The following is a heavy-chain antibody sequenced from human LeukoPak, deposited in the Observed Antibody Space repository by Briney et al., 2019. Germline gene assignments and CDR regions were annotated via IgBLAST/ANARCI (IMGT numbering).Heavy chain of an antibody. V-gene: IGHV3-48*04. CDR2: ISGRATNT. CDR1: GYPFSNYG. J-gene: IGHJ4*02. Sequence: GGSLRLSCAASGYPFSNYGMDWVRQTPGRGLEWISYISGRATNTEYADSVKARFTISRDNAENTLYLQMDNLRAEDTAVYYCAREGGGYRLFEFWGQGLLVTVSS. CDR3: AREGGGYRLFEF. D-gene: IGHD2-15*01.